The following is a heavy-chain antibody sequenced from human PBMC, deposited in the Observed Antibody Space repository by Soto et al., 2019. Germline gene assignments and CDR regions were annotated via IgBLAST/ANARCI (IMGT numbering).Heavy chain of an antibody. CDR1: GFTFSSYG. CDR3: ARERCYSSSGYLFDD. D-gene: IGHD6-13*01. CDR2: IWYDGSNK. J-gene: IGHJ4*02. Sequence: QVQLVESGGGVVQPGRSLRLSCAASGFTFSSYGMHWVRQAPGKGLEWVAVIWYDGSNKYYADSVKGRFTISRDNSKNTLYLQMTSLRAEDTAVYYCARERCYSSSGYLFDDWGQGTLVIVAS. V-gene: IGHV3-33*01.